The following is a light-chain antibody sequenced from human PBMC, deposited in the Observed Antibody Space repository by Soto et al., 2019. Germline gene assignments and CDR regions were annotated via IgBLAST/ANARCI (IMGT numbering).Light chain of an antibody. Sequence: QSALTQPASVSGSPGQSITISCTGTSSDVGGYNYVSWYQQHPGKAPKLMIYEVSNRPSGVSNRCSGSKSGNTASLTISGLQAEDEADYYCSSCTGSSTLVFGGGTKVTVL. V-gene: IGLV2-14*01. CDR2: EVS. J-gene: IGLJ2*01. CDR1: SSDVGGYNY. CDR3: SSCTGSSTLV.